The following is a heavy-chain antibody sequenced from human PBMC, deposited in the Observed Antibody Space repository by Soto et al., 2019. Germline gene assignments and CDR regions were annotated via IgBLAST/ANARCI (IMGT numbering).Heavy chain of an antibody. CDR1: GYTFTSYG. D-gene: IGHD2-2*03. CDR3: ARGGPDGLVGPLPFDY. CDR2: ISAYNGNT. J-gene: IGHJ4*02. V-gene: IGHV1-18*01. Sequence: QVQLVQSGAEVKKPGASVKVSCKASGYTFTSYGISWVRQAPGQGLEWMGWISAYNGNTNYAQKLQGRVTMTTDTSQSPGYMEVGSPRSDHHAGDFWARGGPDGLVGPLPFDYWGQGTLVTVSS.